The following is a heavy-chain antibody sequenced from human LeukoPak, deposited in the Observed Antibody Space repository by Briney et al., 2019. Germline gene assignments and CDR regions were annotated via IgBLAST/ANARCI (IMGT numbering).Heavy chain of an antibody. Sequence: GGSLRLSCAASGFIFNSYAKHWVRQAPGRGLEYVSAITSSGNNIFYADSVKGRFTISRDNSKNTLYLQMGSLRAEDMAVYYCTRGPGYDYVWGSFRADYWGQGTLVTVSS. CDR3: TRGPGYDYVWGSFRADY. V-gene: IGHV3-64*02. D-gene: IGHD3-16*02. J-gene: IGHJ4*02. CDR2: ITSSGNNI. CDR1: GFIFNSYA.